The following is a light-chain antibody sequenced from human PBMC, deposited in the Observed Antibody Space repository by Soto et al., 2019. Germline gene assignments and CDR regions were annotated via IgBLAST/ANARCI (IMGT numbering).Light chain of an antibody. Sequence: IQMTQSPSILYASEGDRVTITCRASQSISSWLAWYQQKPGKAPKILIYKASTLESGVPSRFSGSESGTEFTLTISSLQPDDFATYYCQQYNGYRWTFGQGTKVDI. J-gene: IGKJ1*01. CDR3: QQYNGYRWT. CDR1: QSISSW. V-gene: IGKV1-5*03. CDR2: KAS.